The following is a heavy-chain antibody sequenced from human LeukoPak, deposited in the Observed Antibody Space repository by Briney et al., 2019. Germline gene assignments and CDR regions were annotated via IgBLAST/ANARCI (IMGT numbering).Heavy chain of an antibody. Sequence: GGSLRLSCAASGFTFSSYEMNWVRQAPGKGLEWVSYISSSGSTIYYADSVKGRFTISRDNAKNTLYLQMNSLRAEDTAVYYCGRGGKVEQLVLARWGQGSLVTASS. CDR1: GFTFSSYE. CDR3: GRGGKVEQLVLAR. CDR2: ISSSGSTI. D-gene: IGHD6-13*01. V-gene: IGHV3-48*03. J-gene: IGHJ4*02.